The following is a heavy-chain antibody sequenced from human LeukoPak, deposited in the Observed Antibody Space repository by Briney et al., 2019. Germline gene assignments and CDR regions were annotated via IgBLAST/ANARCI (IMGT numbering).Heavy chain of an antibody. Sequence: PGGSLRPSCAASGSYWMHWVRQAPGKGLVWVSHINSDGSWTSYADSVKGRFTISKDNAKNTVYLQVNNLRAEDTAVYYCVSFYETYWGRGTLVTVSS. CDR3: VSFYETY. V-gene: IGHV3-74*01. D-gene: IGHD2/OR15-2a*01. CDR1: GSYW. CDR2: INSDGSWT. J-gene: IGHJ4*02.